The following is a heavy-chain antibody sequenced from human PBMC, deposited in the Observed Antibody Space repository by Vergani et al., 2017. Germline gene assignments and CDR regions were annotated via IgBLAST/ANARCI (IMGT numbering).Heavy chain of an antibody. D-gene: IGHD2-2*01. Sequence: EVKLVESGGGLVQPGGSLRLSCAASGFTFSTYWMSWVRQAPGKGLEWVANIKQDGSDKYYVDSVKGRFTISRDNAKNSLYLQMNSLKAEDPAVYYCAKDSIVVVPTATDSYDASGYFNWFDPWGQGTLVTVSS. CDR1: GFTFSTYW. CDR2: IKQDGSDK. J-gene: IGHJ5*02. CDR3: AKDSIVVVPTATDSYDASGYFNWFDP. V-gene: IGHV3-7*01.